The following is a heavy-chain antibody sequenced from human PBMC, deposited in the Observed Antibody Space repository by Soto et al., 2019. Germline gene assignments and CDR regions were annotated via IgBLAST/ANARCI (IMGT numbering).Heavy chain of an antibody. CDR1: GFTFTSSA. CDR2: IVVGSGNT. Sequence: SVKVSCKASGFTFTSSAVQWVRQARGQRLEWIGWIVVGSGNTNYAQKFQERVTITRDMSTSTAYMELSSLRSEDTAVYYCAASDCSSTSCYEKGYYGMDVWGQGTTVTVSS. D-gene: IGHD2-2*01. J-gene: IGHJ6*02. V-gene: IGHV1-58*01. CDR3: AASDCSSTSCYEKGYYGMDV.